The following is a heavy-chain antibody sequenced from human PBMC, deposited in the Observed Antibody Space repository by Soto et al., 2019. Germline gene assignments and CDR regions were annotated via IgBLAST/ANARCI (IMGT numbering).Heavy chain of an antibody. V-gene: IGHV4-30-2*01. J-gene: IGHJ5*02. CDR2: IYHSGST. CDR1: GGSISSGGYS. Sequence: SETLSLTCTVSGGSISSGGYSWSWIRQPPGKGLEWIGYIYHSGSTYYNPSLKSRVTISVDRFKNQFSLKLCSVTAADTAVYYCARQKVGARPPNWFDPWGQGTLVTVSS. CDR3: ARQKVGARPPNWFDP. D-gene: IGHD1-26*01.